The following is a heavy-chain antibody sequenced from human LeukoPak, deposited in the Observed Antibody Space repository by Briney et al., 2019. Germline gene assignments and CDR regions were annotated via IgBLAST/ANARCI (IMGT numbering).Heavy chain of an antibody. J-gene: IGHJ1*01. CDR2: ISYDGSNK. V-gene: IGHV3-30-3*01. D-gene: IGHD6-19*01. CDR3: ARDSQWLVQQEYFQH. CDR1: GFTFSSYA. Sequence: GRSLRLSRAASGFTFSSYAMHWVRQAPGKGLEWVAVISYDGSNKYYADSVKGRFTISRDNSKNTLYLQMNSLRAEDTAVYYCARDSQWLVQQEYFQHWGQGTLVTVSS.